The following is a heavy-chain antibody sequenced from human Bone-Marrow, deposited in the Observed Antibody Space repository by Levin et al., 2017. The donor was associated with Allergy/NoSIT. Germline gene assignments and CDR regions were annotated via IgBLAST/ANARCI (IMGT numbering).Heavy chain of an antibody. Sequence: GGSLRLSCAASGFTFSSYWMHWVRQAPGKGLVWVSRINSDGSSTSYADSVKGRFTISRDNAKNTLYLQMNSLRAEDTAVYYCARDCGYVAAAGNWYFDLWGRGTLVTVSS. CDR2: INSDGSST. CDR3: ARDCGYVAAAGNWYFDL. V-gene: IGHV3-74*01. J-gene: IGHJ2*01. CDR1: GFTFSSYW. D-gene: IGHD6-13*01.